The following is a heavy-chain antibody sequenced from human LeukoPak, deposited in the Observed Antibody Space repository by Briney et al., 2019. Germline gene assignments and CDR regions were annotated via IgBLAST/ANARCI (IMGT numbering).Heavy chain of an antibody. V-gene: IGHV4-30-4*08. D-gene: IGHD1-26*01. CDR2: IYYSGST. Sequence: SETLSLTCTVSGGSISSGSYYWSWIRQPPGKGLEWIGYIYYSGSTYYNPSLKSRVTISVDTSKNQFSLKLSSVTAADTAVYYCARVCGSYNGGGLAFDIWGQGTMVTVSS. CDR3: ARVCGSYNGGGLAFDI. J-gene: IGHJ3*02. CDR1: GGSISSGSYY.